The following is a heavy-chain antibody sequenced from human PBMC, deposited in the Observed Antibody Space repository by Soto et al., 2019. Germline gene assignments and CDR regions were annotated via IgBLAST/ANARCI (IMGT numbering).Heavy chain of an antibody. CDR3: AKDPYSNGWTWFDP. D-gene: IGHD6-19*01. CDR1: GFTFTSYS. V-gene: IGHV3-23*01. CDR2: ISGSGDNT. J-gene: IGHJ5*02. Sequence: EVQLLESGGGLEQPGGSLRLSCAASGFTFTSYSMSWVRQAPGKGLEWVSGISGSGDNTYYADSVKGRFTISRDNSKKTLYLQMNSLRAEDTAVYYCAKDPYSNGWTWFDPLGQGTLVTVSS.